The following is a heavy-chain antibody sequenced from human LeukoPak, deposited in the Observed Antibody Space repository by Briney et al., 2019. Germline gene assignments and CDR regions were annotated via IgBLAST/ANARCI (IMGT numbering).Heavy chain of an antibody. J-gene: IGHJ4*02. Sequence: GGSLRLSCAASGFTFSSYWMHWVSQAPGEGLEWVSAIGAGGGSTFYADSVKGRFTISRDNSKNTLYMQMNSLRAEDTAVYYCARPSKAYGDYDYWGQGTLVTVSS. CDR3: ARPSKAYGDYDY. D-gene: IGHD4-17*01. CDR1: GFTFSSYW. V-gene: IGHV3-23*01. CDR2: IGAGGGST.